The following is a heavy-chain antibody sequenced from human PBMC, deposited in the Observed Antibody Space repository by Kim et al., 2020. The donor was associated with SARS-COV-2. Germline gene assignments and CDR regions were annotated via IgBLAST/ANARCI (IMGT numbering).Heavy chain of an antibody. CDR3: AGVATIGPGPTSMFDY. V-gene: IGHV1-3*01. Sequence: ASVKVSCKASGYTFTSYAMHWVRQAPGQRLEWMGWINAGNGNTKYSQKFQGRVTITRDTSASTAYMELSSLRSEDTAVYYCAGVATIGPGPTSMFDYWGQGTLVTVSS. CDR2: INAGNGNT. CDR1: GYTFTSYA. J-gene: IGHJ4*02. D-gene: IGHD5-12*01.